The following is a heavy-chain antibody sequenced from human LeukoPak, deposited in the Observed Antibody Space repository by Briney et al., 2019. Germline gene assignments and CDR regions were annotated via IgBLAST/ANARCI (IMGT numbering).Heavy chain of an antibody. Sequence: PGGSLRLSCAASGFTFSSYSMNWVRQAPGKGPEWVSSISSSSSYIYYADSVKGRFTISRDNAKNSLYLQMNSLRAEDTAVYYCARAWRLRSAFDIWGQGTMVTVSS. D-gene: IGHD4-17*01. CDR1: GFTFSSYS. J-gene: IGHJ3*02. CDR2: ISSSSSYI. CDR3: ARAWRLRSAFDI. V-gene: IGHV3-21*01.